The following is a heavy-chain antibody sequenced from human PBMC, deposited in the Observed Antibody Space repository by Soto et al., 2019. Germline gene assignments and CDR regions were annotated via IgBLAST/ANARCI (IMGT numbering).Heavy chain of an antibody. CDR1: GGSISSGDYX. J-gene: IGHJ4*02. CDR3: ARGSENEFFDY. CDR2: IYYSGST. Sequence: QVQLQESGPGLVKPSQTLSLTCTVSGGSISSGDYXXXXIRXXPGKGLEWIGYIYYSGSTYYNPSLKSRVTISVDTSKNQFSLKLSSVTAADTAVYYCARGSENEFFDYWGQGTLVTVSS. V-gene: IGHV4-30-4*01. D-gene: IGHD1-1*01.